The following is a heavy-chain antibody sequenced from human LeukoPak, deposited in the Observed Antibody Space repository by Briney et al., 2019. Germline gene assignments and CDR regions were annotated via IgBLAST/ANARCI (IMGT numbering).Heavy chain of an antibody. CDR1: GFTFSSYW. D-gene: IGHD3-10*01. J-gene: IGHJ3*02. CDR2: IKEDGSEK. CDR3: ARLHSAVYYGDAFDI. V-gene: IGHV3-7*03. Sequence: PGGSLRLSCAVSGFTFSSYWMTWVRQAPGKGLEWVAKIKEDGSEKCYVDSVKGRFTVSRDNVKNSLFLQMNSLRVEDTTAYYCARLHSAVYYGDAFDIWGQGTMVTVSS.